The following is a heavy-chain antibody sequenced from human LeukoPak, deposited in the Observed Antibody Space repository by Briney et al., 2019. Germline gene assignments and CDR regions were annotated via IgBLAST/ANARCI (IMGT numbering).Heavy chain of an antibody. CDR1: GHTFTGYY. D-gene: IGHD5-24*01. CDR3: ARIQMATIRRPSDY. CDR2: INANSGGT. Sequence: GASVKVSCKASGHTFTGYYMHWVRQAPGQGLEWMGWINANSGGTNYAQKFQGRVTMTRDTSISTAYMELSRLRSDDTAVYYCARIQMATIRRPSDYWGQGTLVTVSS. V-gene: IGHV1-2*02. J-gene: IGHJ4*02.